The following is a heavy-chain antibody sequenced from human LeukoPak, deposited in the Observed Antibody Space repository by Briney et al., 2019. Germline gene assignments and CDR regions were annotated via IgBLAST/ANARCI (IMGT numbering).Heavy chain of an antibody. Sequence: SETLSLTCTVSCGSISGGTYYWGWLRQPPGKGLEWIGSIYYSGSTYYNPSLKSRVTISVDTSKNQFSLKLSSVTAADAAVYYCARLRDGYDVDHWGQGTLVTVSS. D-gene: IGHD5-24*01. J-gene: IGHJ4*02. V-gene: IGHV4-39*01. CDR1: CGSISGGTYY. CDR2: IYYSGST. CDR3: ARLRDGYDVDH.